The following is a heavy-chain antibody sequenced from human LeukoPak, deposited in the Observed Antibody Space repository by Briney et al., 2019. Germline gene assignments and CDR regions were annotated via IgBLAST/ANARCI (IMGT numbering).Heavy chain of an antibody. Sequence: SETLSLTCTVSGYSISSGYYWGWIRQPPGKGLEWIGSIYHSGSTNYNPSLKSRVTISVDTSKNQFSLKLSSVTAADTAVYYCARDQVADVWGSYRSGMDVWGKGTTVTVSS. CDR3: ARDQVADVWGSYRSGMDV. J-gene: IGHJ6*03. V-gene: IGHV4-38-2*02. CDR1: GYSISSGYY. CDR2: IYHSGST. D-gene: IGHD3-16*02.